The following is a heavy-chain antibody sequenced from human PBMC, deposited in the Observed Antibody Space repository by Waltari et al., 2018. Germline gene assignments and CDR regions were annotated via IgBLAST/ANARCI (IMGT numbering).Heavy chain of an antibody. Sequence: EVQLVESGGGLVQPGGSLRLSCAASGFTFSAYWMHWVRQAPGEGLVSVSQINTYGTITSYADSVKRRFTISRDNAKNALFLQMNSLRAEDTAVYYCVLCSSDFLGDCWGQGTLVTVSS. V-gene: IGHV3-74*01. D-gene: IGHD6-25*01. CDR2: INTYGTIT. J-gene: IGHJ4*02. CDR1: GFTFSAYW. CDR3: VLCSSDFLGDC.